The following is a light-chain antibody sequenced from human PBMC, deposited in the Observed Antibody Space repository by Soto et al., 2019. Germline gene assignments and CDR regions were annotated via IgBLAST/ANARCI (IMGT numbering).Light chain of an antibody. CDR1: SSNIGSNT. CDR2: SND. Sequence: QSALTQPPSASGTPGQRVTISCSGSSSNIGSNTVNWYQQLPGTAPKLLIYSNDQRPSGVPHRFSGSKSGSSASLAISGLQSEDEADYYCAAWDDSLTGSVFGGGTQLTVL. J-gene: IGLJ2*01. CDR3: AAWDDSLTGSV. V-gene: IGLV1-44*01.